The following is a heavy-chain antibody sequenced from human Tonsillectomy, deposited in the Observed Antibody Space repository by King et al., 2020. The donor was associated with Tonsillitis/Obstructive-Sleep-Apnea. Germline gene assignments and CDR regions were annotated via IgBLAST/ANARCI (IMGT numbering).Heavy chain of an antibody. CDR1: GGSISSSSYY. CDR3: ARTSIPVSGPGYYAMDV. CDR2: MFHSGST. J-gene: IGHJ6*02. Sequence: QLQESGPGLVKSSETLSLTCTVSGGSISSSSYYWGWVRQSPGKGLEWIGNMFHSGSTFYKSSLRSRVTISVDTSRNQFYLKLSSVTAADTAVYYCARTSIPVSGPGYYAMDVWGRGTTVTVSS. V-gene: IGHV4-39*01. D-gene: IGHD6-19*01.